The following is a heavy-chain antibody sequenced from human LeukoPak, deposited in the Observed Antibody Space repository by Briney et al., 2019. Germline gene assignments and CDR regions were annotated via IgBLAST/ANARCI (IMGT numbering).Heavy chain of an antibody. CDR1: GGSIRSSSYY. CDR3: ARLLWFGELSTSFDY. V-gene: IGHV4-39*01. CDR2: IYYSGST. D-gene: IGHD3-10*01. J-gene: IGHJ4*02. Sequence: SETLSLTCTVSGGSIRSSSYYWGWIRQPPGKGVEWIGNIYYSGSTSYNPSFKSRVTISVDTSKNQFSLKMRSVTAADTAVYYCARLLWFGELSTSFDYWGQGTLVTVSS.